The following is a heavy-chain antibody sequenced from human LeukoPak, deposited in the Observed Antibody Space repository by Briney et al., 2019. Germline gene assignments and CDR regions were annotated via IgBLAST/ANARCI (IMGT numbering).Heavy chain of an antibody. J-gene: IGHJ4*02. V-gene: IGHV4-34*01. CDR2: INHSGST. D-gene: IGHD3-10*01. CDR1: GGSCSGYY. Sequence: PSETLSLNCAVYGGSCSGYYWGWIPQPPGQGLKWSGKINHSGSTNYNPSLKSRVTISVDTSKNQFSLKLSSVTAADTAVYYCARTRPYYYGSGSRTYFDYWGQGTLVTVSS. CDR3: ARTRPYYYGSGSRTYFDY.